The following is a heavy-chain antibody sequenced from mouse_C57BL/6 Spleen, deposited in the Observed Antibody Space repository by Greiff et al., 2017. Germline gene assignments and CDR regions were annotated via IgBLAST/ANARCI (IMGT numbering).Heavy chain of an antibody. J-gene: IGHJ2*01. D-gene: IGHD2-2*01. CDR2: IDPSDSYT. CDR3: ARWAMVTTTGFDY. V-gene: IGHV1-69*01. CDR1: GYTFTSYW. Sequence: QVQLQQPGAELVMPGASVKLSCKASGYTFTSYWMHWVKQRPGQGLEWIGEIDPSDSYTNYNQKFKGKSTLTVDKSSSTAYMQLSSLTSEDSAVYYCARWAMVTTTGFDYWGQGTTLTVSS.